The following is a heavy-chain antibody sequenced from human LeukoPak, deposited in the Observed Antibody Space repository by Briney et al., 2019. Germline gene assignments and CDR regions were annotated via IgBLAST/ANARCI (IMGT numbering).Heavy chain of an antibody. V-gene: IGHV4-34*01. CDR3: ARDLSDYYGSGSYRPIDAFDI. Sequence: KPSETLSLTCAVYGGSFSGYYWSWIRQPPGKGLGWIGEINHSGSPNYNPSLKSRVTISIDTSKNQFSLKLSPVTAADTAVYYYARDLSDYYGSGSYRPIDAFDIWGQGTMVTVSS. J-gene: IGHJ3*02. CDR2: INHSGSP. CDR1: GGSFSGYY. D-gene: IGHD3-10*01.